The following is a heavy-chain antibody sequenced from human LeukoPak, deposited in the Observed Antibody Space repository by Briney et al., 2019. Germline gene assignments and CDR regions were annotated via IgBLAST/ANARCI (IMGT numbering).Heavy chain of an antibody. CDR2: IYYSGNT. CDR3: ARTYYDVLTGYYSGGGPFDY. Sequence: PSETLSLTCTVSGGSISSTSHYWGWIRQPPGKGLEWIGSIYYSGNTYYNPSLKSRVTISVDTSKNQFSLKLRSVTAADTAVYYCARTYYDVLTGYYSGGGPFDYWGQGTLVTVPS. D-gene: IGHD3-9*01. V-gene: IGHV4-39*07. J-gene: IGHJ4*02. CDR1: GGSISSTSHY.